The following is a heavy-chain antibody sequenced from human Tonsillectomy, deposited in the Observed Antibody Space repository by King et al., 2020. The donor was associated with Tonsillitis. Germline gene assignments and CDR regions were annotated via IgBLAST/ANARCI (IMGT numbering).Heavy chain of an antibody. CDR2: IDQGGSEN. J-gene: IGHJ4*02. CDR1: GFTFSSYW. V-gene: IGHV3-7*01. CDR3: ATFWSGYFDY. D-gene: IGHD3-3*01. Sequence: VQLVESGGGLVQPGGSLRLSCAASGFTFSSYWMSWVRQAPGKGLEWEANIDQGGSENFYVDSVKGRFTISRDNAKNSLYLQMNSLRAEDTAVYFCATFWSGYFDYWGQGTLVTVSS.